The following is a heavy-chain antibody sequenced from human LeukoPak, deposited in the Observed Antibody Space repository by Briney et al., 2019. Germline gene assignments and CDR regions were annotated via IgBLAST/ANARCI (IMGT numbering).Heavy chain of an antibody. CDR2: IYTSGST. V-gene: IGHV4-61*02. J-gene: IGHJ4*02. D-gene: IGHD6-19*01. CDR3: ARDTRGGWLLHFYI. Sequence: PSETLSLTCTVSGGSISSGSYYWSWIRQPAGKGLEWIGRIYTSGSTNYNPSLKSRVTISVDTSKNQSSLKLSSVTAADTAVYYCARDTRGGWLLHFYIWGQGTLVTVSS. CDR1: GGSISSGSYY.